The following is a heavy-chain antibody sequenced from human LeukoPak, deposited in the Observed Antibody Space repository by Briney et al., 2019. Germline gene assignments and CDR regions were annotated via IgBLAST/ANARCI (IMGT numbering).Heavy chain of an antibody. CDR1: GFIFSSYA. Sequence: PGRSLRLSCAASGFIFSSYAMHWVRQAPGKGLEWVAVISYDGSDTYYADSVKGRFTISRDNAKNSLYLQMNSLRAEDTAVYYCARESIAAGRYYGMDVWGQGTTVTVSS. J-gene: IGHJ6*02. CDR3: ARESIAAGRYYGMDV. D-gene: IGHD6-25*01. V-gene: IGHV3-30*07. CDR2: ISYDGSDT.